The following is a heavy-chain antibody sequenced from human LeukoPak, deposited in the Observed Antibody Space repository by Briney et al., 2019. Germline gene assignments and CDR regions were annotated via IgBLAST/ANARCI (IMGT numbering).Heavy chain of an antibody. D-gene: IGHD3-9*01. CDR1: GFTFSSYA. CDR2: ISSNGGST. V-gene: IGHV3-64*01. CDR3: TLNLIRYFDWLPSDY. Sequence: GGSLRLSCAASGFTFSSYAMHWVRQAPGKGLEYVSAISSNGGSTYYANSVKGRFTISRDNSKNTLYLQMNSLRAEDTAVYYCTLNLIRYFDWLPSDYWGQGTLVTVSS. J-gene: IGHJ4*02.